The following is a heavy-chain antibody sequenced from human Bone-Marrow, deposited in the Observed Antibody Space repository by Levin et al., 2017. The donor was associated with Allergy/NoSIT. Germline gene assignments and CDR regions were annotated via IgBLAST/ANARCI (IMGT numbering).Heavy chain of an antibody. CDR2: IKSERDGGAI. D-gene: IGHD3-10*01. V-gene: IGHV3-15*01. J-gene: IGHJ5*02. CDR3: TTDISYYFGSGSFIS. CDR1: GFTFTNAW. Sequence: PGGSLRLSCAASGFTFTNAWMSWVRQAPGKGLEWIGHIKSERDGGAIDYAAHVHGRFTISRDDSKSALYLQIDSLETEDTAVYYCTTDISYYFGSGSFISWGQGALVTVSS.